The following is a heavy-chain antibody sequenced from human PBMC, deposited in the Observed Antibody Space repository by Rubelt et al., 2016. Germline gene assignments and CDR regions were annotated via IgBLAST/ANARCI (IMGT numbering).Heavy chain of an antibody. J-gene: IGHJ4*02. CDR1: GGSISSYY. V-gene: IGHV4-59*12. CDR3: ARGKEGLGVTMMDY. D-gene: IGHD3-22*01. Sequence: LQESGPGLVKPSETLSLTCTVSGGSISSYYWSWIRQPPGKGLEWIGSIYYSGSTYYNPSLKSRVTISVDTSKNQFSLKLSSVTAPDTAVYYCARGKEGLGVTMMDYWGQGTLVTVSS. CDR2: IYYSGST.